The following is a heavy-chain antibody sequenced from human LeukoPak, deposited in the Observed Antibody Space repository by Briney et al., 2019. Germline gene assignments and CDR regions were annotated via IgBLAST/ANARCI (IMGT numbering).Heavy chain of an antibody. Sequence: SETLSLTCAGYGGSFSGYYWSWIRQSPGKGLEWIGSIYHSGRTYYNPSIKSRLTISLDTSKNQFSLKLSSVTAADTAVYYCTGKYYYDSSGYYYADYWGQGTLVTVSS. CDR2: IYHSGRT. CDR1: GGSFSGYY. V-gene: IGHV4-34*01. D-gene: IGHD3-22*01. J-gene: IGHJ4*02. CDR3: TGKYYYDSSGYYYADY.